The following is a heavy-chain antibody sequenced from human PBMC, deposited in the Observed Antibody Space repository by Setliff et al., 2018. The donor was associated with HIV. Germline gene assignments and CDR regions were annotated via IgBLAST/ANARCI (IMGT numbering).Heavy chain of an antibody. J-gene: IGHJ6*03. CDR2: ISPDSGAS. D-gene: IGHD2-21*02. CDR1: ANTFTGYY. Sequence: ASVKVSCKTPANTFTGYYIHWVRQAPGQGLEWMGRISPDSGASNYAQKFQGRVTMTRDTSITTAYMELTGLTSDDTAMYYCATDPYSSDWQYSYHYYMDVWGTGTAVTVSS. V-gene: IGHV1-2*06. CDR3: ATDPYSSDWQYSYHYYMDV.